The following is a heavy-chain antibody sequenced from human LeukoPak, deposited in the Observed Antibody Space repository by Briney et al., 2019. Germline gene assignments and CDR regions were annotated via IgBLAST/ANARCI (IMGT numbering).Heavy chain of an antibody. Sequence: TPSETLSLTCAVSGGSINNNHYYWGWIRQPPGKGLEWIGSIYYSGSTYYNPSLKSRVTISVDTSENHFSLKLSSVTAADTAVYYCARDGGYSNPYYYYYYYMDFWGKGTTVTVSS. V-gene: IGHV4-39*07. CDR3: ARDGGYSNPYYYYYYYMDF. D-gene: IGHD4-11*01. J-gene: IGHJ6*03. CDR1: GGSINNNHYY. CDR2: IYYSGST.